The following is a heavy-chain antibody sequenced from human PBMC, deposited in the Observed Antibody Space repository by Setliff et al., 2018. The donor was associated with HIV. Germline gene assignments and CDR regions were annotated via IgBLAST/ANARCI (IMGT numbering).Heavy chain of an antibody. CDR1: GFTFSSYS. D-gene: IGHD6-13*01. V-gene: IGHV3-21*01. CDR3: ARVPHSSSWSFDY. Sequence: PGGSLRLSCAASGFTFSSYSMNWVRQAPGKGLEWVSSISSSSSYIYYADSVKGRFTISRDNAKNSLYLQMNSLRAEDTAVYYCARVPHSSSWSFDYWGQGTLVTVSS. CDR2: ISSSSSYI. J-gene: IGHJ4*02.